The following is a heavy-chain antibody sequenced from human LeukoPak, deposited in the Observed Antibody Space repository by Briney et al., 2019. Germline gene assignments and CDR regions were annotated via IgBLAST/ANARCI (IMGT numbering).Heavy chain of an antibody. J-gene: IGHJ6*04. CDR2: MSHNRGT. Sequence: SETLSLTCAVSGYSIGSGYYWGWIRQPPGKGLEWIGSMSHNRGTYYNPSLKSRVTISMDTSKNQFSLRLSSVTAADTAVYYCASYYASGVSAYNYYGMDVWGKGTTVTVSS. CDR3: ASYYASGVSAYNYYGMDV. V-gene: IGHV4-38-2*01. D-gene: IGHD3-10*01. CDR1: GYSIGSGYY.